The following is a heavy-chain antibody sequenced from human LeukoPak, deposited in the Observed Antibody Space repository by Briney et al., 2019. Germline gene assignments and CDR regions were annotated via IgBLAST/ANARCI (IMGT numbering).Heavy chain of an antibody. V-gene: IGHV3-33*06. CDR2: TWYGGINT. CDR1: GFTFSNYG. Sequence: GRSLRLSCAASGFTFSNYGLHWVRQAPGKGLEWVAVTWYGGINTYYADSVKGRFTISRDNSKNTLYLQMNSLRAEDTAVYYCAKEMSYDFWSGYSFGYFDYWGQGTLVTVSS. D-gene: IGHD3-3*01. CDR3: AKEMSYDFWSGYSFGYFDY. J-gene: IGHJ4*02.